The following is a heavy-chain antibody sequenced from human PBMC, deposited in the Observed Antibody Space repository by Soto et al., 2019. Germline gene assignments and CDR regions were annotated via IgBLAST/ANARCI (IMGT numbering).Heavy chain of an antibody. J-gene: IGHJ5*02. CDR1: GFSFTGYY. CDR2: INAHSGGS. CDR3: AKDLTRQLAYWLDP. Sequence: ASVKVSCKASGFSFTGYYIHWLRQAPGQGLEWMGWINAHSGGSEYAQKFQCRVTLTRDTSIATAYLTLTSLTSDDTALYSCAKDLTRQLAYWLDPWGQGPQVTVSS. V-gene: IGHV1-2*02. D-gene: IGHD6-6*01.